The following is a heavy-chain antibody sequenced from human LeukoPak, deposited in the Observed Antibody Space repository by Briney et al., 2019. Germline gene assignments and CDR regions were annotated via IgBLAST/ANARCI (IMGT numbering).Heavy chain of an antibody. CDR2: ISSSGSTI. D-gene: IGHD3-22*01. CDR3: ARDGSEDITMIVAPFVP. V-gene: IGHV3-11*01. J-gene: IGHJ5*02. Sequence: PGGSLRLSCAASGFTFSDYYMSWIRHAPGRGLEWVSYISSSGSTIYYADSVKGRFTISRDKAKHSLYLQMNSLRAEDTAVYYCARDGSEDITMIVAPFVPWGQGTRVSVSS. CDR1: GFTFSDYY.